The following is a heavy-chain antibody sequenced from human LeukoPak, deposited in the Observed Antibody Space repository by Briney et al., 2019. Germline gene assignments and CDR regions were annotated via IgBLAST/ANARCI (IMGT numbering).Heavy chain of an antibody. CDR1: GYTFTSYD. CDR3: ARDSCSGGSCYVDY. V-gene: IGHV1-18*01. D-gene: IGHD2-15*01. Sequence: GASVKVSCKASGYTFTSYDFSWVRQAPGQGPEWMGWISTYNGNTSYAQRFQGRVTMTTDTSTSTAYLELRSLRSDDTAVYYCARDSCSGGSCYVDYWGQGTLVTVSS. J-gene: IGHJ4*02. CDR2: ISTYNGNT.